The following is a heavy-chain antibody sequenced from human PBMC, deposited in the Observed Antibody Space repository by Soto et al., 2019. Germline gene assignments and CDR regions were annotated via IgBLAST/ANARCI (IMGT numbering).Heavy chain of an antibody. CDR2: ISAYNGNT. J-gene: IGHJ3*02. CDR1: GYTFTSYG. V-gene: IGHV1-18*01. Sequence: GASVKVSCKASGYTFTSYGISWVRQAPGQGLEWMGWISAYNGNTNYAQKLQGRVTMTTDTSTSTAYMELRSLRSDDTAVYYCAREDIVVVVAATGPHDAFDIWGQGTMVTVSS. D-gene: IGHD2-15*01. CDR3: AREDIVVVVAATGPHDAFDI.